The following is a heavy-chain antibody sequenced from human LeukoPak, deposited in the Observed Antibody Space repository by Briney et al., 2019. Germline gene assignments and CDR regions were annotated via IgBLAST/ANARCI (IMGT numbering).Heavy chain of an antibody. D-gene: IGHD1-14*01. J-gene: IGHJ4*02. CDR2: INPGGSSI. CDR3: ARSNQADDY. Sequence: LPGMSLRLSCAASGFTFSSYWMHWVRQVPGKGLVWVARINPGGSSITYADSVKGRFTISRDNAKNTLYLQMDSLRAEDTGVYYCARSNQADDYWGQGTLVTVSS. CDR1: GFTFSSYW. V-gene: IGHV3-74*01.